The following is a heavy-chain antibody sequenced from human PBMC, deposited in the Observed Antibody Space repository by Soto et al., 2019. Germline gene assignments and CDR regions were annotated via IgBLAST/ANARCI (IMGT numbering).Heavy chain of an antibody. V-gene: IGHV3-7*04. Sequence: EVQLVESGGGLVQPGGSLRLSCAASGFTSSSYWMTWVRQAPGKGLEWVANIKQDGSEKYYVDSVKGRFTISRDNAKNSLYLQMNSLRAEDTAVYYCARDPNIVNTIRVRYYYYGMDVWGQGTTVTVSS. CDR2: IKQDGSEK. CDR1: GFTSSSYW. D-gene: IGHD5-12*01. J-gene: IGHJ6*02. CDR3: ARDPNIVNTIRVRYYYYGMDV.